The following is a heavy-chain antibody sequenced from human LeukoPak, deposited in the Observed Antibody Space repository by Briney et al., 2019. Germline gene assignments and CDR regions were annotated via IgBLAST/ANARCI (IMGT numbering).Heavy chain of an antibody. D-gene: IGHD2-21*01. V-gene: IGHV4-39*07. J-gene: IGHJ6*04. CDR2: IYYSGST. CDR1: GGSISSSSYY. Sequence: SETLSLTCTVSGGSISSSSYYWGWIRQPPGKGLEWIGSIYYSGSTYYNPSLKSRVTISVDTSKNQFSLKLSSVTAADTAVYYCARDLYSYMDVWGKGTTVTISS. CDR3: ARDLYSYMDV.